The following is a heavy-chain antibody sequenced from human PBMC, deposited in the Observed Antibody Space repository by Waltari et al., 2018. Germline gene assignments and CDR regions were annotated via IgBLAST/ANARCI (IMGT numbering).Heavy chain of an antibody. CDR3: ARWGSGGPTGADY. D-gene: IGHD7-27*01. J-gene: IGHJ4*02. V-gene: IGHV1-69*12. CDR2: IIPIFGTA. CDR1: GGTFSSYA. Sequence: QFQLVQSGAEVKKPGSSVTVSCKASGGTFSSYAISCVRHAPGQGLEWMGGIIPIFGTANYAQKFQGRVTITADESTRTAYMELSSLRSEDTAVYYCARWGSGGPTGADYWGQGTLVTVSS.